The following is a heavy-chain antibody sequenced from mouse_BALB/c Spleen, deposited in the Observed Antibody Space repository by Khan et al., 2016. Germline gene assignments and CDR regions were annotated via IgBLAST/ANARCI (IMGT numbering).Heavy chain of an antibody. CDR2: ISYSGST. V-gene: IGHV3-2*02. J-gene: IGHJ3*01. D-gene: IGHD1-1*01. CDR3: ASLIYYYGSRFAY. CDR1: GYSITSDYA. Sequence: EVQLQESGPGLVKPSQSLSLTCTVTGYSITSDYAWNWIRQFPGNKLEWMGYISYSGSTRYNPSLKSRISITRDTSKNPFFLQLNSVTTDDTATYYCASLIYYYGSRFAYWDQGTLVTVSA.